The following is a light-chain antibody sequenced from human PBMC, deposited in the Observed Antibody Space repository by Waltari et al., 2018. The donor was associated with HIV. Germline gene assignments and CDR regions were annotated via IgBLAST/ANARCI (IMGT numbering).Light chain of an antibody. J-gene: IGLJ2*01. CDR1: SNDVGCFKY. Sequence: VLTQPASMSGSLGQPITISCLGSSNDVGCFKYVSWYQQSPDKAPRLVIYDVSNRPSGVSGRFSGSKSGSAASLTISGLQPEDEADYYCCSYSSSGTVLFGGGTRLTVL. CDR3: CSYSSSGTVL. V-gene: IGLV2-14*03. CDR2: DVS.